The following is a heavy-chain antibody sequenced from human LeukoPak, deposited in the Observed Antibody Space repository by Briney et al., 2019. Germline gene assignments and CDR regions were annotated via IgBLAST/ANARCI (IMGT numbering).Heavy chain of an antibody. CDR1: GFTFSSYW. J-gene: IGHJ4*02. V-gene: IGHV3-48*04. CDR3: ARAAFGELLNPGFHF. D-gene: IGHD3-10*01. Sequence: GGSLRLSCAASGFTFSSYWMSWVRQAPGRGLEWVSFITSYGSTIYYAHSVKGRFTISRDNAKNSLYLQMNSLRAEDTAMYYCARAAFGELLNPGFHFWGQGTLVTVSS. CDR2: ITSYGSTI.